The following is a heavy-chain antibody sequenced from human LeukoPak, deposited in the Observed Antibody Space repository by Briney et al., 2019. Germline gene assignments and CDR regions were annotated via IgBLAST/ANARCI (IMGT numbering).Heavy chain of an antibody. CDR3: ARGGYSYGFLFDY. V-gene: IGHV3-64*01. Sequence: PGGSLRLSCAASGFSFSTYSMHWVRQAPGKGLESVSAISSNGDITYYANSVKGRFTISRDNSKNTLYLQMGSLRAEDMAVYYCARGGYSYGFLFDYWGQGTLVTVSS. CDR2: ISSNGDIT. CDR1: GFSFSTYS. J-gene: IGHJ4*02. D-gene: IGHD5-18*01.